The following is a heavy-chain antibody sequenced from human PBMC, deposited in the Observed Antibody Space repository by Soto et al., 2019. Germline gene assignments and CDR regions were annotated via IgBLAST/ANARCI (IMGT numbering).Heavy chain of an antibody. CDR1: RFTFSTYE. CDR3: VRYCTTTLCNGVATRTFDS. D-gene: IGHD5-12*01. Sequence: PGGSLRRSCAASRFTFSTYEMNWVRQAPGKGLEWVSYISSSGNSVYYADSVKGRFTISRDNSRNSLYLQMNSLRDEDTALYYCVRYCTTTLCNGVATRTFDSWGQGTLVTLS. CDR2: ISSSGNSV. J-gene: IGHJ4*02. V-gene: IGHV3-48*03.